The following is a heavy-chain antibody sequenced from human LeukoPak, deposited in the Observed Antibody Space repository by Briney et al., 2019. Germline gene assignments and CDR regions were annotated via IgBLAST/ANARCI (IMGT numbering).Heavy chain of an antibody. CDR2: ISYDGSNK. Sequence: GGSLRLSCAASGFTFSSYGMQWVRQAPGKGLEWVAVISYDGSNKYYGDSVKGRFTISRDNSKNTLYLQMNSLRAEDTAVYYCAKDLEYIVVVPAAIGSDYWGQGTLVTVSS. CDR3: AKDLEYIVVVPAAIGSDY. D-gene: IGHD2-2*02. J-gene: IGHJ4*02. CDR1: GFTFSSYG. V-gene: IGHV3-30*18.